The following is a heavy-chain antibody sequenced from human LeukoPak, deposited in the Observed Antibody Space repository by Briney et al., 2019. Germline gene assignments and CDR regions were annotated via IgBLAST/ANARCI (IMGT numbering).Heavy chain of an antibody. V-gene: IGHV4-59*11. J-gene: IGHJ6*03. CDR2: IYYSGST. CDR3: ARVLLYYSYMDV. CDR1: CDSIRIRY. Sequence: SETLSLICTVSCDSIRIRYWSWIPHPPGKGLEWIGYIYYSGSTNYNPPLKSRSNKALKTSKDQIPQKLESVATADPAVYYRARVLLYYSYMDVWGKGTTVTVSS.